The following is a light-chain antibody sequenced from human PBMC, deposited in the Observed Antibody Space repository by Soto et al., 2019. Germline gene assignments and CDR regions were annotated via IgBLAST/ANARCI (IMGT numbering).Light chain of an antibody. J-gene: IGKJ5*01. CDR3: QQSYINPRT. Sequence: DIQMTQSPSSLSASVGDRVTITCRASQSISSYLNWYQQKPGKAPKLLIYAASSLQSGVPSRFSGSGSGTDFTLTISSLQPEDFATYYCQQSYINPRTFGQGTRLEIK. V-gene: IGKV1-39*01. CDR2: AAS. CDR1: QSISSY.